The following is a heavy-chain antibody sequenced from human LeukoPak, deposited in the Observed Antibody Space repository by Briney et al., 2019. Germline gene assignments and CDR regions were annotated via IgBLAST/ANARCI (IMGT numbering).Heavy chain of an antibody. V-gene: IGHV4-39*01. CDR2: IYYSGST. Sequence: SETLSLTCTVSGVSISSSSYYWGWIRQPPGKGLEWIGSIYYSGSTYYNPSLKSRVTISVDTSKSQFSLKLSSVTAADTAVYYCATSSGWSYYFDYWGQGTLVTVSS. J-gene: IGHJ4*02. D-gene: IGHD6-19*01. CDR3: ATSSGWSYYFDY. CDR1: GVSISSSSYY.